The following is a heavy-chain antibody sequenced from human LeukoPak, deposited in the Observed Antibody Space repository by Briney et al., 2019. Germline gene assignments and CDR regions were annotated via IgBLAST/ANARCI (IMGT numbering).Heavy chain of an antibody. V-gene: IGHV4-59*01. CDR3: ARDRTPRGVFDI. Sequence: SETLSLTCSVSGGSMSTYYWSWIRQPPGKGLEWIGYIYYTGTTNYNPSLKSRLTISVDTSKNQFSLRLSSVTAADTAVYYCARDRTPRGVFDIWGLGTKVTVSS. D-gene: IGHD2-15*01. J-gene: IGHJ3*02. CDR2: IYYTGTT. CDR1: GGSMSTYY.